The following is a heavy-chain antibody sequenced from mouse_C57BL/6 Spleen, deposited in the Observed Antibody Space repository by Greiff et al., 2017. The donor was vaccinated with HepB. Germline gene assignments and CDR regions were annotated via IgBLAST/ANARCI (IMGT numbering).Heavy chain of an antibody. V-gene: IGHV1-52*01. CDR2: IDPSDSET. Sequence: VQLQQPGAELVRPGSSVKLSCKASGYTFTSYWMHWVKQRPIQGLEWIGNIDPSDSETHYNQKFKDKATLTVDKSSSTAYMQLSSLTSEDSAVYYCARRVIYYGNSYAMDYWGQGTSVTVSS. CDR3: ARRVIYYGNSYAMDY. J-gene: IGHJ4*01. CDR1: GYTFTSYW. D-gene: IGHD2-1*01.